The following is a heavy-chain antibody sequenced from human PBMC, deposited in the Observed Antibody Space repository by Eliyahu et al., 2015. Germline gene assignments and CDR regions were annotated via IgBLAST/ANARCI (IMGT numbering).Heavy chain of an antibody. Sequence: EVQLVESGGGLVQPGESLRLSCAASGFIFSSHFMHWIRQAPGKGLEYVAAISGDGATTFYTKSVEGRFTTSRDNSKNTLFLYLGSLTGEDTAVYYCAREPGFGDLDYWGQGTLVTVS. J-gene: IGHJ4*02. CDR1: GFIFSSHF. CDR2: ISGDGATT. CDR3: AREPGFGDLDY. D-gene: IGHD4-17*01. V-gene: IGHV3-64*01.